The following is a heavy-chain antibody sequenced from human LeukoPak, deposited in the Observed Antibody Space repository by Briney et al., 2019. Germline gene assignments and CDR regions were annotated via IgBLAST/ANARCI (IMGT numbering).Heavy chain of an antibody. D-gene: IGHD2-15*01. CDR1: GGSISSGDYY. Sequence: SETLSLTCTVSGGSISSGDYYWSWIRQPPGKGLEWIGYIYYSGSTYYNPSLKSRVTISVDTSKNQFSLKLSSVTAADTAVYYCARQEIVVVVAATPSIGWFDPWGQGTLVTVSS. CDR2: IYYSGST. J-gene: IGHJ5*02. V-gene: IGHV4-30-4*01. CDR3: ARQEIVVVVAATPSIGWFDP.